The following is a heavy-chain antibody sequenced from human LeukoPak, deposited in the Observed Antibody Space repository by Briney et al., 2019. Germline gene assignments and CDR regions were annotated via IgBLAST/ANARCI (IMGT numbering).Heavy chain of an antibody. CDR3: TRDLMDYDVSTGLHHYYMDV. D-gene: IGHD3-9*01. CDR2: INGDGRNI. V-gene: IGHV3-74*01. J-gene: IGHJ6*01. Sequence: PLGSLRLSCVASRFTFSSYWMHWVRQDPRKGLVWVSRINGDGRNINYADSVRGRFTISRDNAKNTLYLQMNTLRVEDTAVYYCTRDLMDYDVSTGLHHYYMDVWGQGTTVTVSS. CDR1: RFTFSSYW.